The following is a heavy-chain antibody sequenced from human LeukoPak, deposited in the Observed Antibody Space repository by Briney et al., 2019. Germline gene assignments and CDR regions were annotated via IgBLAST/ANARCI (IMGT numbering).Heavy chain of an antibody. J-gene: IGHJ5*02. CDR1: GFTVSSNY. Sequence: PGGSLRLSCAASGFTVSSNYMSWVRQAPGKGLEWVSVIYSGGSTYYADSVKGRFTTSRDNSKNTLYLQMNSLRAEDTAVYYCATGYYDSSGYYHWGQGTLVTVSS. CDR3: ATGYYDSSGYYH. D-gene: IGHD3-22*01. V-gene: IGHV3-53*01. CDR2: IYSGGST.